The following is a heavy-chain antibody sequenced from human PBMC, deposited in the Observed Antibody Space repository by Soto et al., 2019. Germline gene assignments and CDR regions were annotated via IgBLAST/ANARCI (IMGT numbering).Heavy chain of an antibody. CDR3: ARSSHKLGNRAFDI. D-gene: IGHD7-27*01. CDR2: ISAYNGNT. Sequence: QVQLVQSGAEVKKPGASVKVSCKASGYTFTSYGISWVRQAPGQGLEWMGWISAYNGNTNDAQKLQGRVTMTTDTSTITAYMELRSLRSDDRAVYYGARSSHKLGNRAFDIWGEVTMVTDSS. V-gene: IGHV1-18*01. J-gene: IGHJ3*02. CDR1: GYTFTSYG.